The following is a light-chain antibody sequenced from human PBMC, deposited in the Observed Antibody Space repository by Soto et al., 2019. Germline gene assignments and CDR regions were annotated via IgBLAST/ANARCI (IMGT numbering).Light chain of an antibody. CDR2: DVS. J-gene: IGLJ2*01. CDR1: SSDVGGYNY. CDR3: SSYISSSTLV. Sequence: QSALTQPASVSGSPGQSITISWKGTSSDVGGYNYVSWYQQHPGKAPKLMIYDVSNRPSGVSNRFSGSKSGNTASLTISGRQAEDEADYYCSSYISSSTLVFGGGTKLTVL. V-gene: IGLV2-14*01.